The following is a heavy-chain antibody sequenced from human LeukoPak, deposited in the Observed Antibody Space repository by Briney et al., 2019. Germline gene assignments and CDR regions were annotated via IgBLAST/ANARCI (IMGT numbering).Heavy chain of an antibody. CDR2: IYYSGST. D-gene: IGHD5-24*01. J-gene: IGHJ4*02. V-gene: IGHV4-59*01. CDR1: GGPISSYY. Sequence: SETLSLTCTVSGGPISSYYWSWIRQPPGKGLEWIGYIYYSGSTNYNPSLKSRVTISVDTSKNQFSLKLSSVTAADTAVYYCARGRQMATIRWPYFDYWGQGTLVTVSS. CDR3: ARGRQMATIRWPYFDY.